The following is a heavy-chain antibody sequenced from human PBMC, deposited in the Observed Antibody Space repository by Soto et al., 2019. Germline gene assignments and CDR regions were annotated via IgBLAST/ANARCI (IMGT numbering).Heavy chain of an antibody. Sequence: QVQLVESGGGVVQPGRSLRLSCAASGFTFGSYGMHWVRQAPGKGLEWVAVIWYDGSNKYYADSVKGRFTISRDNSKNTLYLQMNSLRAEDTAVYYCARGFYYGSGSYLSWGQGTLVTVSS. CDR3: ARGFYYGSGSYLS. J-gene: IGHJ4*02. CDR2: IWYDGSNK. V-gene: IGHV3-33*01. D-gene: IGHD3-10*01. CDR1: GFTFGSYG.